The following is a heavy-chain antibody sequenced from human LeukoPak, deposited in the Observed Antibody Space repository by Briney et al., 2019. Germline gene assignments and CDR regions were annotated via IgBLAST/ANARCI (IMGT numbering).Heavy chain of an antibody. CDR1: GFTFSSYW. Sequence: PGGSLRLSCAASGFTFSSYWISWVRQAPGKGLEWLATINQDGSEKYYVDSVKGRFTISRDNAKSSLYLQMNSLRAEDTAVYYCTTFYTRLTDYWGQGTLVTVSS. V-gene: IGHV3-7*05. J-gene: IGHJ4*02. CDR2: INQDGSEK. D-gene: IGHD2/OR15-2a*01. CDR3: TTFYTRLTDY.